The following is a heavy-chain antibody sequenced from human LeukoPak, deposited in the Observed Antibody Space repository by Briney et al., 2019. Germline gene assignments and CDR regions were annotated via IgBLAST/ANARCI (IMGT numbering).Heavy chain of an antibody. CDR3: AKTITYSSSVKAKYYFDY. J-gene: IGHJ4*02. CDR2: ISGSGGST. V-gene: IGHV3-23*01. D-gene: IGHD6-13*01. CDR1: GFTFSSYE. Sequence: PGGFLRLPCAASGFTFSSYEMNWVRQAPGKGLEWVSAISGSGGSTYYADSVKGRFTISRDNSKNTLYLQMNSLRAEDTAVYYCAKTITYSSSVKAKYYFDYWGQGTLVTVSS.